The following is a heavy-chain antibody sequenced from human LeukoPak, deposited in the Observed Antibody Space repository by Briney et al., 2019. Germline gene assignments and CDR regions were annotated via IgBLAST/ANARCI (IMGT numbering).Heavy chain of an antibody. D-gene: IGHD1-7*01. Sequence: GGSLRLSCAASGFTFSSYSMNWVRQAPEKGLEWVSSISSSSSYIYYADSVKGRFTISRDDAKNSLYLQMNSLRAEDTAVYYCARDRITGTTDYFDYWGQGTLVTVSS. CDR2: ISSSSSYI. J-gene: IGHJ4*02. CDR1: GFTFSSYS. V-gene: IGHV3-21*01. CDR3: ARDRITGTTDYFDY.